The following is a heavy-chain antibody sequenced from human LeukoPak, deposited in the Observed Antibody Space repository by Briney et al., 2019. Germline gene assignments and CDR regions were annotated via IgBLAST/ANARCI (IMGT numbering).Heavy chain of an antibody. V-gene: IGHV4-4*07. CDR1: GGSISSYY. D-gene: IGHD2-21*02. J-gene: IGHJ6*02. CDR3: ARDTLTPGLLFSYYGMDV. Sequence: SETLSLTCTASGGSISSYYWSWIRQPAGKGLEWIGRIYTSGSTNYNPSLKSRVTMSVDTSKNQFSLRLSSVTAADTAAYYCARDTLTPGLLFSYYGMDVWGQGTTVTVSS. CDR2: IYTSGST.